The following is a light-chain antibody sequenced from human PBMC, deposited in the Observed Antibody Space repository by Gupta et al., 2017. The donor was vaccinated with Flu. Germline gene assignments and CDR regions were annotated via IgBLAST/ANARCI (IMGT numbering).Light chain of an antibody. Sequence: DIGLTRFPFSLPLTPGEPASISCSSSQSLLHSNGYNYLDWYLQKPGQSPQLLIYLGSNRASGVPDRFSGSGSGTDFTLKISRVEAEDVGVYYCMQALQTPRTFGQGTKVEIK. CDR1: QSLLHSNGYNY. V-gene: IGKV2-28*01. J-gene: IGKJ1*01. CDR3: MQALQTPRT. CDR2: LGS.